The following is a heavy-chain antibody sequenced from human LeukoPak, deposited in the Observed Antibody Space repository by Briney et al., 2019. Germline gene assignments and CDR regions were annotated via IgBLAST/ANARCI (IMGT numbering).Heavy chain of an antibody. J-gene: IGHJ6*03. CDR1: GGSISSYY. CDR2: IYYSGST. V-gene: IGHV4-59*01. Sequence: SETLSLTCTVSGGSISSYYWSWIRQPPGKGLDWIGYIYYSGSTNYNPSLKSRVTISVDTSKSQFSLKLSSVTAADTAVYYCAGRNYDFWTDYYYMDVWGKGTTVTVSS. CDR3: AGRNYDFWTDYYYMDV. D-gene: IGHD3/OR15-3a*01.